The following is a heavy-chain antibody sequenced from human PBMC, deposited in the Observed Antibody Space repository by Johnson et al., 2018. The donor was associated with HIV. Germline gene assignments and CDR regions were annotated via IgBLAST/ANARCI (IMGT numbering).Heavy chain of an antibody. Sequence: QVQLVESGGGLVKPGGSLRLSCAASGFTFSDSYMTWIRQAPGKGLEWVSYISSSGGTIYYADSVRDRFTISRNNAKNSLYLQMNSLRAEDTAVYFCATIWRNEGRHSFDVWGQGTMVAVS. V-gene: IGHV3-11*04. CDR1: GFTFSDSY. CDR3: ATIWRNEGRHSFDV. J-gene: IGHJ3*01. D-gene: IGHD1-1*01. CDR2: ISSSGGTI.